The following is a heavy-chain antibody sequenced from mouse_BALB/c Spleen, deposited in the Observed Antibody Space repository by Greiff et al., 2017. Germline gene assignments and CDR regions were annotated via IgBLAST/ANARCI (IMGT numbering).Heavy chain of an antibody. CDR3: ARGYPHAMDY. Sequence: DVMLVESGGGLVQPGGSRKLSCAASGFTFSSFGMHWVRQAPEKGLEWVAYISSGSSTIYYADTVKGRFTISRDNPKNTLFLQMTSLRSEDTAMYYCARGYPHAMDYWGQGTSVTVSS. V-gene: IGHV5-17*02. D-gene: IGHD2-14*01. CDR1: GFTFSSFG. CDR2: ISSGSSTI. J-gene: IGHJ4*01.